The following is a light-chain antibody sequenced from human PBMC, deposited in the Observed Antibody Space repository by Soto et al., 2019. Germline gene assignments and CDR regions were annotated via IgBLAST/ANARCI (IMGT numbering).Light chain of an antibody. CDR1: QRLSASD. Sequence: EIVLTQSLGTLSLSPVQRANLSCRASQRLSASDIAWYQQKPGQAPKFLIYGVSSRATGIPARFSGSGSGTDFTLTISRLEPEDFAVYYCQQSATFGPGTKVDI. CDR2: GVS. CDR3: QQSAT. J-gene: IGKJ3*01. V-gene: IGKV3-20*01.